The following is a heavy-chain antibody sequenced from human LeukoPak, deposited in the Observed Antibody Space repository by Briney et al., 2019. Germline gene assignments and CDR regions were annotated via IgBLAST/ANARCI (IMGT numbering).Heavy chain of an antibody. CDR2: INWNGGST. CDR1: GFTFYDYG. V-gene: IGHV3-20*04. Sequence: GGSLRLSCAASGFTFYDYGMSWVRQAPGKGLEWVSGINWNGGSTGYADSVKGRFTTSRDNAKNSLYLQMNSLRAEDTALYYCARGTLKAAATDFDYWGQGTLVTVSS. CDR3: ARGTLKAAATDFDY. J-gene: IGHJ4*02. D-gene: IGHD6-13*01.